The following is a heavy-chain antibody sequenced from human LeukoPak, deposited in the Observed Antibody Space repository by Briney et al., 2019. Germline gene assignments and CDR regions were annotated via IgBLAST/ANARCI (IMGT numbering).Heavy chain of an antibody. CDR1: GFTFSSYW. CDR2: IRQNVNEK. J-gene: IGHJ4*02. CDR3: AREDHSKYEY. Sequence: PGGSLRLSCVASGFTFSSYWMAWVRQAPGKGLEWVASIRQNVNEKYYVDSVKRRLPISKDNDKNLLYLQMNSLRAEDTAVYYCAREDHSKYEYWGQGTPVPVSS. V-gene: IGHV3-7*01. D-gene: IGHD4-11*01.